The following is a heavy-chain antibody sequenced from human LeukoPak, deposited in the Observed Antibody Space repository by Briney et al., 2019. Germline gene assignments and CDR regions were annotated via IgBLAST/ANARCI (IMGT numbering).Heavy chain of an antibody. J-gene: IGHJ6*02. CDR2: INSDGSST. CDR1: GFTFSSYG. CDR3: ARVPKDYYYGMDV. Sequence: PGRSLRLSCAASGFTFSSYGVHWVRQAPGKGLVWVSRINSDGSSTSYADSVKGRFTISRDNAKNTLYLQMNSLRAEDTAVYYCARVPKDYYYGMDVWGQGTTVTVSS. V-gene: IGHV3-74*01.